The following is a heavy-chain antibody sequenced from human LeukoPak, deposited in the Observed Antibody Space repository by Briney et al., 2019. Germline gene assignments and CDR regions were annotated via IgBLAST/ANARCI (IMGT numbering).Heavy chain of an antibody. CDR3: ARDLWFGELPPYNWFDP. J-gene: IGHJ5*02. V-gene: IGHV4-39*07. CDR1: GGSISSSSNY. Sequence: SETLSLTCTVSGGSISSSSNYWGWIRQPPGKGLEWIGSIHYSGITYYNPSLKSRVTISVDMSKNQFSLKLSSVTAADTAVYYCARDLWFGELPPYNWFDPWGRGTLVTVSS. CDR2: IHYSGIT. D-gene: IGHD3-10*01.